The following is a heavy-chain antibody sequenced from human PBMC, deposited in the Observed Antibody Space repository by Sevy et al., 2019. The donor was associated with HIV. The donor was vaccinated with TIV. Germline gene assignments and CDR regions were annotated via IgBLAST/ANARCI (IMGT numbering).Heavy chain of an antibody. V-gene: IGHV1-2*02. J-gene: IGHJ4*02. CDR2: INPESGDT. D-gene: IGHD3-3*01. CDR3: ARGPLVSYYDFWKRAPDY. CDR1: GYIFSGYY. Sequence: ASVKVSCKASGYIFSGYYFYWVRQAPGQGLELMGWINPESGDTNYARKFQGRVTMTRDTSVTTAYMTLSRLKSNDTALYYCARGPLVSYYDFWKRAPDYWGQGILVTVSS.